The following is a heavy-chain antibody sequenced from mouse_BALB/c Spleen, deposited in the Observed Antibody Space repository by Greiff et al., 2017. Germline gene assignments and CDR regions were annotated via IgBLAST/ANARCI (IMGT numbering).Heavy chain of an antibody. Sequence: EVQRVESGGGLVKPGGSLKLSCAASGFTFSSYALSWVRQTPEKRLEWVASISSGGSTYYPDSVKGRFTISRDNARNILYLQMSSLRSEDTAMYYCARYRSSTGAMDYWGQGTSVTVSS. CDR3: ARYRSSTGAMDY. CDR2: ISSGGST. V-gene: IGHV5-6-5*01. CDR1: GFTFSSYA. D-gene: IGHD1-1*01. J-gene: IGHJ4*01.